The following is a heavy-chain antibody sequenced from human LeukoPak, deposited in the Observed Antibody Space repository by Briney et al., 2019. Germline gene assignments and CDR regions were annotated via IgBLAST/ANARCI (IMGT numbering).Heavy chain of an antibody. CDR2: ISAYNGDT. D-gene: IGHD3-22*01. J-gene: IGHJ6*03. CDR3: ARLTYDTSVYYYYYFYMDV. V-gene: IGHV1-18*01. CDR1: GYTFTNYG. Sequence: GALVKVSCKASGYTFTNYGISWVRQAPGQGLEWMGWISAYNGDTNYAQKLQGRVTMTTDTSTSTAYMELRSLRSDDTAVYYCARLTYDTSVYYYYYFYMDVWGKGTTVTISS.